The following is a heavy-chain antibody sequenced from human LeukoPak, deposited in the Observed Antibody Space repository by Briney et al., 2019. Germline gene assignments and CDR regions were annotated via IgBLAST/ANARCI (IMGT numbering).Heavy chain of an antibody. Sequence: PGGSLRLSCAASGFTFSSYGMHWVRQAPGKGLEWVAFIRYDGSNKYYADSVKGRFTISRDNSKNTLYLQMNSLRAEDTAVYYCAREVRYYGTEGYYYYMDVWGKGTTVTISS. V-gene: IGHV3-30*02. CDR3: AREVRYYGTEGYYYYMDV. J-gene: IGHJ6*03. CDR2: IRYDGSNK. CDR1: GFTFSSYG. D-gene: IGHD3-10*01.